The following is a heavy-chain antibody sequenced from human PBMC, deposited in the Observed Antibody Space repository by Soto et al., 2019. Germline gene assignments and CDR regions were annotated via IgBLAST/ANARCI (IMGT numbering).Heavy chain of an antibody. CDR2: IYWDDDK. J-gene: IGHJ4*02. CDR3: AHRVLRTVFGLVTTTAIYFDF. CDR1: GFSLTTSGVG. Sequence: QITLNESGPTQVKPRQTLTLTCTFSGFSLTTSGVGVGWIRQSPGKAPEWLALIYWDDDKRYSPSLKSRLTINKDPSKNKVVLTMADLDPADTATYYCAHRVLRTVFGLVTTTAIYFDFWGQGTPVAVSS. D-gene: IGHD3-3*01. V-gene: IGHV2-5*02.